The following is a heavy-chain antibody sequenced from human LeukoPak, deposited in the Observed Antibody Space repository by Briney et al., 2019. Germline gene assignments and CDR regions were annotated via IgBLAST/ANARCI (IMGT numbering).Heavy chain of an antibody. CDR2: INSDGSSI. J-gene: IGHJ4*02. Sequence: GGSLRLSCAASGFTFSSHWMHWVRQAPGKGLVWVSRINSDGSSISYADSVKGRFTISRDNSKNTLYLQMNSLRAGDTAVYYCASGHYYDSSVGDYWGQGTLVTVSS. D-gene: IGHD3-22*01. V-gene: IGHV3-74*01. CDR3: ASGHYYDSSVGDY. CDR1: GFTFSSHW.